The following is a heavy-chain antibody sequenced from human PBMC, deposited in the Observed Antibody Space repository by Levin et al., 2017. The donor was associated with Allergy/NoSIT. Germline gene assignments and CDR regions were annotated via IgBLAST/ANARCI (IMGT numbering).Heavy chain of an antibody. D-gene: IGHD3-22*01. CDR2: INPHSGDT. CDR1: RYIFSDYF. J-gene: IGHJ4*02. Sequence: RASVKVSCKASRYIFSDYFIHWVRQAPGQGLEWMGWINPHSGDTKYAQEFQGRVTMTRDTSISTAYMELTRLTSDDSAVYYCARDLYNDDSVFGYWGQGTLVNVFS. CDR3: ARDLYNDDSVFGY. V-gene: IGHV1-2*02.